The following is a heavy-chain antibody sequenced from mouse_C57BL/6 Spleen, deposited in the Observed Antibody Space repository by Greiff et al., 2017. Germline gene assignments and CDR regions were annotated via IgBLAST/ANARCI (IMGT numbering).Heavy chain of an antibody. J-gene: IGHJ4*01. Sequence: QLQLKESGPGLVAPSQSLSITCTVSGFSLTSYGVHWVRQPPGKGLEWLVVIWSDGSTTYNSALKSRLSISKDNSKSQVFLKMNSLQTDDTAMYYCARHYYGSSSSYYAMDYWGQGTSVTVSS. V-gene: IGHV2-6-1*01. CDR3: ARHYYGSSSSYYAMDY. D-gene: IGHD1-1*01. CDR2: IWSDGST. CDR1: GFSLTSYG.